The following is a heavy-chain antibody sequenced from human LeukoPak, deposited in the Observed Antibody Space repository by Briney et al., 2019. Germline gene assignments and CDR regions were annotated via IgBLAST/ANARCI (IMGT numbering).Heavy chain of an antibody. CDR1: GYTLTELS. CDR3: ARDGEGRSGLDI. CDR2: FDPEDGET. V-gene: IGHV1-24*01. D-gene: IGHD2-15*01. Sequence: ASVRVSCKVSGYTLTELSMHWVRQAPGKGLEWMGGFDPEDGETIYAQKFQGRVTITADKSTSTAYMELSSLRSEDTAVYYCARDGEGRSGLDIWGQGTMVTVSS. J-gene: IGHJ3*02.